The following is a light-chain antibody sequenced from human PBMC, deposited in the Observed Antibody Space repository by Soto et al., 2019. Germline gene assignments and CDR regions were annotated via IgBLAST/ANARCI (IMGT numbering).Light chain of an antibody. Sequence: EVVMTQSPATLSVSPGDRATLSCRASQSVSSDLAWHQQKPGQAPRLLIYGASTRATGIPAGFNGSGSGTEFTLTISSLQSEDFAVYYCQHYNNWPFTFGQGTNLETK. CDR1: QSVSSD. V-gene: IGKV3-15*01. J-gene: IGKJ2*01. CDR2: GAS. CDR3: QHYNNWPFT.